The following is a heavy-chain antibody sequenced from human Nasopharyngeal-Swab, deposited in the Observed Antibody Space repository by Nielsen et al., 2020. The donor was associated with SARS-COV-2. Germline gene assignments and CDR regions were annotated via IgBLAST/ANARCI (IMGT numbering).Heavy chain of an antibody. Sequence: GGSLRLSCKGSGSPFTSNWIGWVRHMPGKGLEWLGFIFPSDSETTYSPSFQGQVIISVDKSIATAYLQWNSLKASDTGIYYCALSSSSSGAYFAWGQGTLVTVSS. CDR2: IFPSDSET. J-gene: IGHJ5*02. V-gene: IGHV5-51*01. D-gene: IGHD2/OR15-2a*01. CDR3: ALSSSSSGAYFA. CDR1: GSPFTSNW.